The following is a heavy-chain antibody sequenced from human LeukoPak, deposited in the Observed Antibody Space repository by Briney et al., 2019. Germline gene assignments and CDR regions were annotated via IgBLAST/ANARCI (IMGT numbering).Heavy chain of an antibody. CDR3: AKDPVVDYYGSGSYSDY. Sequence: GGSLRLSCAASGFTFSSYAMSWARQAPGKGLEWVSAISGSGGSTYYADSVKGRFTISRDNSKYTLYLQMNSLRAEDTAVYYCAKDPVVDYYGSGSYSDYWGQGTLVTVSS. CDR2: ISGSGGST. CDR1: GFTFSSYA. D-gene: IGHD3-10*01. V-gene: IGHV3-23*01. J-gene: IGHJ4*02.